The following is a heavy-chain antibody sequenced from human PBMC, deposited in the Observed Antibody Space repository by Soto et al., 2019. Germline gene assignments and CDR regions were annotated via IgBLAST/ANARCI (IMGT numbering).Heavy chain of an antibody. CDR1: GYTFTGYY. Sequence: QVQMVQSGAEVKKPGASVKVSCKASGYTFTGYYMHWVRQAPGQGLEWMGWINPNSGGTNYAQKFQGRVTMTRDTSISTAYMELSSLRSDATAVYYCARGDGGATIFGVVINYYYYGMDVWGQGTTVTVSS. D-gene: IGHD3-3*01. CDR2: INPNSGGT. CDR3: ARGDGGATIFGVVINYYYYGMDV. J-gene: IGHJ6*02. V-gene: IGHV1-2*02.